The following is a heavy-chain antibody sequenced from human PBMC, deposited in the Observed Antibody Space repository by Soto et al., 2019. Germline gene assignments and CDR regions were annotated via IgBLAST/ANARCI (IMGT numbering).Heavy chain of an antibody. J-gene: IGHJ5*02. CDR2: IYYSGST. Sequence: KLSETLSLTCTVSGGSISSYYWSWIRQPPGKGLEWIGYIYYSGSTNYNPSLKSRVTISVDTSKNQFSLKLSSVTAADTAVYYCARETGYCSGGSCYPNWFDPWGQGTLLTVSS. D-gene: IGHD2-15*01. CDR3: ARETGYCSGGSCYPNWFDP. CDR1: GGSISSYY. V-gene: IGHV4-59*01.